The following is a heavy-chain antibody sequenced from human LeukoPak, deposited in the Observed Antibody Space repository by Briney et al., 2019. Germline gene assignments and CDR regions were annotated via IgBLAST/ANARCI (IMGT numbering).Heavy chain of an antibody. CDR3: ARALNPLPGTYFFDY. CDR2: ISAYNGNT. V-gene: IGHV1-18*01. CDR1: GYTFTSYG. Sequence: ASVKVSCKASGYTFTSYGISWVRQAPGQGLEWMGWISAYNGNTNYVQKLQGRVTMTTDTSTSTTYMELRSLRSDDTAVYYCARALNPLPGTYFFDYWGQGTLVTVSS. J-gene: IGHJ4*02. D-gene: IGHD2-15*01.